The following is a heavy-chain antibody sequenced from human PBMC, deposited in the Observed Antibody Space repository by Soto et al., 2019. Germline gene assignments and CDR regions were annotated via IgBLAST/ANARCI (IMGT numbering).Heavy chain of an antibody. J-gene: IGHJ6*02. CDR1: GGSMSSSY. V-gene: IGHV4-59*01. CDR3: ARQSPYYGMDV. CDR2: IHYSGTT. Sequence: PSETLSLTCTVSGGSMSSSYWSWIRQPPGKGLEWIAYIHYSGTTNYDPSLKSRVTISGDTSKNQVSLKLTSVTAADTAVYYCARQSPYYGMDVWGQGTTVTVSS.